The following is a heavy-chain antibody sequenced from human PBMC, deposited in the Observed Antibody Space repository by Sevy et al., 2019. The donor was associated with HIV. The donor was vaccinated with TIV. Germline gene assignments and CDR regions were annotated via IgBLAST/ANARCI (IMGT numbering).Heavy chain of an antibody. CDR2: ISSSSSYI. D-gene: IGHD3-10*01. J-gene: IGHJ5*02. V-gene: IGHV3-21*01. Sequence: GGSLRLSCAASVFTFSSYSMNWVRQAPGKGLEWVSSISSSSSYIYYADSVKGRFTISRDNAKNSLYLQMNSLRAEDTAVYYCARTRDYYGSGMGFDPWGQGTLVTVSS. CDR3: ARTRDYYGSGMGFDP. CDR1: VFTFSSYS.